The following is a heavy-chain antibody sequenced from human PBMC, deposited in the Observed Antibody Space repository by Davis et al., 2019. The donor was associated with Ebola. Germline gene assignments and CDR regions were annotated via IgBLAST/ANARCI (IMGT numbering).Heavy chain of an antibody. CDR3: AKDTSNIWFDI. CDR2: FCTSGDT. J-gene: IGHJ3*02. Sequence: GGSLRLSCAASGFIVSDKYMSWVRQAPGKGLEWVSTFCTSGDTFYADSVKGRFTISRDNSKNTLYLQMNGLRVDDTAIYYCAKDTSNIWFDIWGQGTMVTVSS. D-gene: IGHD1-26*01. CDR1: GFIVSDKY. V-gene: IGHV3-53*01.